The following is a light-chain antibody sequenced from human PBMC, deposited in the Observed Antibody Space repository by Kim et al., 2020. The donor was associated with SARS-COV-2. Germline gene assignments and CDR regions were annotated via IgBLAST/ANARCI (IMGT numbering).Light chain of an antibody. Sequence: QSALTQPASVSGSPGQSITISCTGTSSVVGGYNYVSWYQQHPVKAPKLMIYDVSNRPSGVSNRFSGSKSDNTASLTISGLQAEDEADYYCSSYTNPSTVGFGGGTKL. CDR2: DVS. V-gene: IGLV2-14*03. CDR3: SSYTNPSTVG. CDR1: SSVVGGYNY. J-gene: IGLJ2*01.